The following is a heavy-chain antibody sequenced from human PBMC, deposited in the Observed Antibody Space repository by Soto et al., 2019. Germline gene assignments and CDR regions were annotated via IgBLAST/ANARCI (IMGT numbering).Heavy chain of an antibody. J-gene: IGHJ3*02. CDR1: GFSFNNYY. V-gene: IGHV3-74*01. CDR3: TRGGAVAAVDI. CDR2: INGEGTIT. D-gene: IGHD6-19*01. Sequence: EVQLVESGGGLVQTGESLRLSCAASGFSFNNYYMHWVRQAPGTGLVWVSRINGEGTITSYADSVQGRFTISRDNAKNTLYLQMNSLRAEDAAVYYCTRGGAVAAVDIWGQGTMVTVSS.